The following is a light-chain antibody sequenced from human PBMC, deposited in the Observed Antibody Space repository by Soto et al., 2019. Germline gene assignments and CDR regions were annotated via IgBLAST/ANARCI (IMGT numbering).Light chain of an antibody. V-gene: IGLV2-14*03. CDR3: SSYTSSGTVV. CDR2: EVT. CDR1: SSDVGGYNY. J-gene: IGLJ2*01. Sequence: QSALTQPASVSGSPGQSITISCTGTSSDVGGYNYVCWYQQHPGKAPKLIIYEVTNRPSGVSNRFSGSKSGNTASLNISGLLAEDEDDYYCSSYTSSGTVVFGGGTKLTVL.